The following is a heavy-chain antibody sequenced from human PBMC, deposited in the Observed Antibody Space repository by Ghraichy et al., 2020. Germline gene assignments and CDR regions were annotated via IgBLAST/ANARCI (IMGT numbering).Heavy chain of an antibody. J-gene: IGHJ6*02. V-gene: IGHV4-34*01. CDR3: ARDRRGTNYDYYYGMDV. Sequence: SETLSLTCAVYGGSFSGYYWSWIRQPPGKGLEWIGEINHSGSTNYNPSLKSRVTISVDTSKNQFSLKLSSVTAADTAVYYCARDRRGTNYDYYYGMDVWGQGTTVTVSS. D-gene: IGHD1-7*01. CDR1: GGSFSGYY. CDR2: INHSGST.